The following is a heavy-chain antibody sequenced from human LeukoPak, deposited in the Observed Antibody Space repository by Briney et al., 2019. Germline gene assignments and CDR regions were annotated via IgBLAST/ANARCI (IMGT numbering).Heavy chain of an antibody. CDR3: AKAPIRFPPPDY. CDR2: ISGSGGST. V-gene: IGHV3-23*01. CDR1: GFTFSTYG. D-gene: IGHD3-3*01. Sequence: PGRSLRLSCAASGFTFSTYGMHWVRQAPGKGLEWVSAISGSGGSTYYADSVKGRFTISRDNSKNTLYLRMNSLRAEDTAVYYCAKAPIRFPPPDYWGQGTLVTVSS. J-gene: IGHJ4*02.